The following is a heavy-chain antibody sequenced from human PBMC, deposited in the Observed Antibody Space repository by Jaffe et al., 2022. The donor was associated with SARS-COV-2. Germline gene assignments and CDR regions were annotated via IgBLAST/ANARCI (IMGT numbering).Heavy chain of an antibody. J-gene: IGHJ6*02. Sequence: QVQLVESGGGVVQPGRSLRLSCAASGFTFSSYGMHWVRQAPGKGLEWVAVIWYDGSNKYYADSVKGRFTISRDNSKNTLYLQMNSLRAEDTAVYYCARDGTNMVRARDSSYYYYGMDVWGQGTTVTVSS. CDR3: ARDGTNMVRARDSSYYYYGMDV. CDR1: GFTFSSYG. CDR2: IWYDGSNK. V-gene: IGHV3-33*01. D-gene: IGHD3-10*01.